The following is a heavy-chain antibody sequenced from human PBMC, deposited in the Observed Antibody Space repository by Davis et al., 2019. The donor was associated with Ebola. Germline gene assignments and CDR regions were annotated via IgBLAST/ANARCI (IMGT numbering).Heavy chain of an antibody. CDR3: AKGGASSGYYSPTFDY. J-gene: IGHJ4*02. V-gene: IGHV3-30*18. Sequence: PGGSLRLSCAVSGLTFSSNGIHWVRQAPGKGLEWVAVISNDGSYRYYADSVKGRFTISRDNSKNTLYLQMNSLRPEDTAVYYCAKGGASSGYYSPTFDYWGQGTLVTVSS. CDR2: ISNDGSYR. CDR1: GLTFSSNG. D-gene: IGHD3-22*01.